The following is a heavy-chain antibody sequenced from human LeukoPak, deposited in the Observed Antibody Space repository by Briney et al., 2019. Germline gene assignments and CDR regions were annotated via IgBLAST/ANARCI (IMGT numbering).Heavy chain of an antibody. D-gene: IGHD3-9*01. J-gene: IGHJ4*02. CDR1: GFTFSSYG. CDR3: AKDPSPLRYFDWLTPVFDY. Sequence: PGGSLRLSCAASGFTFSSYGMHWARQAPGKGLEWVAVISYDGSNKYYADSVKGRFTISRDNSKNTLYLQMNSLRAEDTAVYYCAKDPSPLRYFDWLTPVFDYWGQGTLVTVSS. CDR2: ISYDGSNK. V-gene: IGHV3-30*18.